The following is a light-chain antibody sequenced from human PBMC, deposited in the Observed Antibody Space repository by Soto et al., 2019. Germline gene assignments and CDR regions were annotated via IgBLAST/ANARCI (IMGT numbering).Light chain of an antibody. V-gene: IGLV2-11*01. CDR3: CSYAGTYVV. CDR2: DVS. Sequence: QSALTQPRSVSGSPGQSVTISCTGTSRDVGGYNYVSWYQQHPGKAPKLMIFDVSKRPSGVPDRFSGSKSGNTASLTISGLQAEDEADYYCCSYAGTYVVFGGGTKVTVL. J-gene: IGLJ2*01. CDR1: SRDVGGYNY.